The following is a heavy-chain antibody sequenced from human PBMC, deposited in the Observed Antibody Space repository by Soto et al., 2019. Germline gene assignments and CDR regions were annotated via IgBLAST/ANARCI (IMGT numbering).Heavy chain of an antibody. V-gene: IGHV3-73*01. J-gene: IGHJ5*02. CDR1: GFTFSGSA. CDR3: TRSSTMISSSSWPGFDP. D-gene: IGHD6-13*01. CDR2: IRSKANSYAT. Sequence: LXLSCAASGFTFSGSAMHWVLQASVKGLEWVGRIRSKANSYATAYAASVKGRFTISRDDSKNTAYLQMNSLKTEDTAVYYCTRSSTMISSSSWPGFDPCGQRTLVTVSS.